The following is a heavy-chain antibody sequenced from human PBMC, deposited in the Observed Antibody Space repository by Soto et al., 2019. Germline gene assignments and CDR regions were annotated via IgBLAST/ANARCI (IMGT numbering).Heavy chain of an antibody. CDR1: GGSISSSNW. Sequence: SETLSLTCAVSGGSISSSNWWSWVRQPPGKGLEWIGEIYHSGSTNYNPSLKSRVTISVDKSKNQFSLKLSSVTAADTAVYYCVRELYSSSWVPDYCGQGTLVPVSS. CDR2: IYHSGST. D-gene: IGHD6-13*01. CDR3: VRELYSSSWVPDY. V-gene: IGHV4-4*02. J-gene: IGHJ4*02.